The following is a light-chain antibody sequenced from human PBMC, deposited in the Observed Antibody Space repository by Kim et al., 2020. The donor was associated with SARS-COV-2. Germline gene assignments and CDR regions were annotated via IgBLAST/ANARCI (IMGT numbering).Light chain of an antibody. CDR1: QSVSRY. V-gene: IGKV3-20*01. CDR3: QQYRSSPLT. J-gene: IGKJ4*01. CDR2: SIS. Sequence: EIVLTQSPGTLSLSPGERATLSCRPSQSVSRYLAWYQQKPGQAPRLLIYSISTRATGIPDRFTGSGSGTDFTLTISRLEPEDFAMYYCQQYRSSPLTFGGGTKVDIK.